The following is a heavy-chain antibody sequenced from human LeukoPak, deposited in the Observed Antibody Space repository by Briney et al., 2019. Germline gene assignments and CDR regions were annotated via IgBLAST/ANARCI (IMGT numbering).Heavy chain of an antibody. D-gene: IGHD6-6*01. Sequence: QPGGSLRLSCAGSGFSFNNYWMHWVRQAPGKGLVWVSRIHSDGRITTYADSVKGRFTISKDSARNTLYLQMNTLRVEDTAVYYCARTLSAEQLRDFDYWGQGTLVTVSS. CDR1: GFSFNNYW. CDR3: ARTLSAEQLRDFDY. J-gene: IGHJ4*02. V-gene: IGHV3-74*01. CDR2: IHSDGRIT.